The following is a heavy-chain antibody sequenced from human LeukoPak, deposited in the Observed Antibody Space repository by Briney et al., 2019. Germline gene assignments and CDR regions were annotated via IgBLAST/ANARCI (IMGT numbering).Heavy chain of an antibody. J-gene: IGHJ6*02. CDR1: GGSFSGYY. Sequence: SETLSLTCAVYGGSFSGYYWGWIRQPPGKGLEWIGEINHSGSTNYNPSLKSRVTISVDTSKNQFSLKLSSVTAADTAVYYGAREQRFLEWLYNSDGMDVWGQGTTVTVSS. CDR3: AREQRFLEWLYNSDGMDV. D-gene: IGHD3-3*01. V-gene: IGHV4-34*01. CDR2: INHSGST.